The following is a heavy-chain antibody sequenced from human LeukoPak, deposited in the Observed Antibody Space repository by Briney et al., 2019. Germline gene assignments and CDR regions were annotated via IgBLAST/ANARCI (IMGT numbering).Heavy chain of an antibody. Sequence: SETLSLTRAVYGGSFSGYYWSWIRQPPGKGLEWVGEINHSGSTNYNPSLKSRVTISVDTSKNQFSLKLSPVTAADTAVYYCARVLTIFGVVIQYYFGYWGQGTLVTVSS. CDR1: GGSFSGYY. CDR2: INHSGST. V-gene: IGHV4-34*01. CDR3: ARVLTIFGVVIQYYFGY. J-gene: IGHJ4*02. D-gene: IGHD3-3*01.